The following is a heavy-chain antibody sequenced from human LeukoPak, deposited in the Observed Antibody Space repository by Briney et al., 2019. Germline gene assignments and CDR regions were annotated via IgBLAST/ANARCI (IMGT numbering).Heavy chain of an antibody. CDR1: GYSFTSYW. V-gene: IGHV5-51*01. J-gene: IGHJ5*02. CDR2: IYPGDSDT. CDR3: ARDSRGYSSGWYEGNWFDP. Sequence: GESLKISCKGSGYSFTSYWIGWVRQMPGKGLEWMGIIYPGDSDTRYSPSFQGQVTISADKSISTAYLQWSSLKASDTAVYYCARDSRGYSSGWYEGNWFDPWGQGTLVTVSS. D-gene: IGHD6-19*01.